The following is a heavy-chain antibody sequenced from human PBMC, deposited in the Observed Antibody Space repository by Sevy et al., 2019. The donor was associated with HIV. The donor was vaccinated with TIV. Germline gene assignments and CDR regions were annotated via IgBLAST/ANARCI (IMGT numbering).Heavy chain of an antibody. CDR1: GFTFSSYA. D-gene: IGHD6-13*01. Sequence: GGSLRLSCAASGFTFSSYAMHWVRQAPGKGLEWVAVISYDGSNKYYADSVKGRFTISRDNSKNTLYLQMNSLRAEETAVYYCARDLDSSTLYYFDYWGQGTLVTVSS. CDR3: ARDLDSSTLYYFDY. CDR2: ISYDGSNK. V-gene: IGHV3-30-3*01. J-gene: IGHJ4*02.